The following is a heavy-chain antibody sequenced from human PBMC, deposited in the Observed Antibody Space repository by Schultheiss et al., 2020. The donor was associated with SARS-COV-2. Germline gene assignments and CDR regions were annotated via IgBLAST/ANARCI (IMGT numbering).Heavy chain of an antibody. CDR3: AREWYSYGMDV. CDR2: IYSDGST. J-gene: IGHJ6*02. D-gene: IGHD2-8*01. Sequence: SQTLSLTCTVSGGSISSSSYYWGWIRQPPGKGLEWIGYIYSDGSTIYNPSLASRVTISVDTSKNQFSLKLSSVTAADTAVYYCAREWYSYGMDVWGQGTTGTVSS. CDR1: GGSISSSSYY. V-gene: IGHV4-61*05.